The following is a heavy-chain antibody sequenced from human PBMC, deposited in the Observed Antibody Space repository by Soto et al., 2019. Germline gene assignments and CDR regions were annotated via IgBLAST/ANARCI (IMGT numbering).Heavy chain of an antibody. Sequence: PGGSLRLSCAASGFTFSSYAMSWVRQAPGKGLEWVSAISGSGGSTYYADSVKGRFTISRDNSKNTLYLQMNSLRAEDTAVYYFAKGDCSGGSCYSGYWGQGNLVTVSS. D-gene: IGHD2-15*01. CDR1: GFTFSSYA. V-gene: IGHV3-23*01. CDR3: AKGDCSGGSCYSGY. CDR2: ISGSGGST. J-gene: IGHJ4*02.